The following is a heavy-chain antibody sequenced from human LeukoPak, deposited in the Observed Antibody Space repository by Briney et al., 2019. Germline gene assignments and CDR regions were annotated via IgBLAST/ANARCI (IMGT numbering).Heavy chain of an antibody. CDR3: ARGQSGTVAGLGY. CDR1: GGSISSGDYY. D-gene: IGHD6-19*01. CDR2: IYYSGST. J-gene: IGHJ4*02. V-gene: IGHV4-30-4*01. Sequence: SSETLSLTCTVSGGSISSGDYYWSWIRQPPGKGLEWIGYIYYSGSTYYNPSLKSRVTISVDTSKNQFSLKLSSVTAADTAVYYCARGQSGTVAGLGYWGQGTLVTVSS.